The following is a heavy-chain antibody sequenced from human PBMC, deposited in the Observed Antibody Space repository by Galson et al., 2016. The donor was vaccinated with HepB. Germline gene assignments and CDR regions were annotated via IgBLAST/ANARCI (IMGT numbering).Heavy chain of an antibody. Sequence: SLRLSCAASRFTFSSYAMHWLRQAPGKGLEYVSGISGNGGSTHYASSVKGRFTIFRDNSQKTLYLQMGSLRTEDTAVYYCARGPGVVVIDRSTVAFDIWGQGTMVTVSS. CDR2: ISGNGGST. D-gene: IGHD2-21*01. V-gene: IGHV3-64*01. CDR1: RFTFSSYA. CDR3: ARGPGVVVIDRSTVAFDI. J-gene: IGHJ3*02.